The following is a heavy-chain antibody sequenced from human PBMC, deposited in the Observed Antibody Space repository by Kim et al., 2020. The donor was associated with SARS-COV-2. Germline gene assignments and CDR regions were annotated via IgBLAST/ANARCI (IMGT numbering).Heavy chain of an antibody. Sequence: ASVKVSCKVSGYTLTELSMHWVRQAPGKGLEWMGGFDPEDGETIYAQKFQGRVTMTEDTSTDTAYMELSSLRSDDTAVYYCATTMIFGVANWFDPWGQGTLVTVSS. CDR3: ATTMIFGVANWFDP. J-gene: IGHJ5*02. D-gene: IGHD3-3*01. CDR2: FDPEDGET. V-gene: IGHV1-24*01. CDR1: GYTLTELS.